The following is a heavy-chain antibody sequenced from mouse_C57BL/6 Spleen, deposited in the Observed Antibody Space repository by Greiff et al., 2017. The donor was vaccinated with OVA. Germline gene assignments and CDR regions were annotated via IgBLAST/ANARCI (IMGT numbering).Heavy chain of an antibody. D-gene: IGHD1-1*01. V-gene: IGHV1-39*01. CDR3: ARGDYYGRPLDY. Sequence: VQLQQSGPELVKPGASVKISCKASGYSFTDYNMNWVKQSNGKSLEWIGVLNPNYGTPSYNQKFKGKATLTVDQSSSTSYMQLNSLTSEDSAVYYCARGDYYGRPLDYWGQGTTLTVSS. CDR1: GYSFTDYN. J-gene: IGHJ2*01. CDR2: LNPNYGTP.